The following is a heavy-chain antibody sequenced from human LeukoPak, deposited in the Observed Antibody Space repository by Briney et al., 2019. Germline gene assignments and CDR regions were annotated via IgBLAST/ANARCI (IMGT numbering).Heavy chain of an antibody. Sequence: ASVKVSCKASGYTFTNFGISWVRQAPGQGLEWMGWISGYNGNTNYAQKLQGRVTMTTDTSTSTAYMDLRSLRSDDTAVYYCAKSSAGITWFDPWGQGTLVTVSS. J-gene: IGHJ5*02. CDR2: ISGYNGNT. CDR3: AKSSAGITWFDP. CDR1: GYTFTNFG. D-gene: IGHD1-1*01. V-gene: IGHV1-18*01.